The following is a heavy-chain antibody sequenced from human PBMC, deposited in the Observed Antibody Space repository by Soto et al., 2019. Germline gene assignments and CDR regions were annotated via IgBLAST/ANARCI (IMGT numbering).Heavy chain of an antibody. Sequence: SETLSLTCTVSSGSISGYYWSWIRQPPGKGLEWIGYMYNTGSTVYNPSFKSRVTISVDTSKNQFSLKLNTGTAADTSVYYCARDLWGYCGTDCYPLDVWGQGTTVTVSS. CDR1: SGSISGYY. CDR2: MYNTGST. CDR3: ARDLWGYCGTDCYPLDV. V-gene: IGHV4-59*01. J-gene: IGHJ6*02. D-gene: IGHD2-21*02.